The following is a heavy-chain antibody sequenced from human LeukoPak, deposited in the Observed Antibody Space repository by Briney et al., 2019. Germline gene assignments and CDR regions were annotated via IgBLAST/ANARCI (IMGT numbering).Heavy chain of an antibody. D-gene: IGHD6-19*01. CDR3: ARDQPYSSGWILFQH. CDR2: IYSGGST. J-gene: IGHJ1*01. V-gene: IGHV3-66*01. Sequence: GGSLRLSCAASGFTVSSNYMSWVRQAPGKGLEWVSVIYSGGSTYYADSVKGRFTISRVNSKNTLYLQMNSLRAEDTAVYCCARDQPYSSGWILFQHWGQGTLVTVSS. CDR1: GFTVSSNY.